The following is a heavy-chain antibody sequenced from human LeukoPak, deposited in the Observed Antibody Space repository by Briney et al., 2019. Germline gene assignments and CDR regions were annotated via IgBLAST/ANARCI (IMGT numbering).Heavy chain of an antibody. CDR1: GFTFSSYS. J-gene: IGHJ1*01. CDR2: ISSSSSYI. V-gene: IGHV3-21*01. CDR3: TTLQYCSSTSCYSPYFQH. D-gene: IGHD2-2*01. Sequence: PGGSLRLSCAASGFTFSSYSMNWVRQAPGKGLEWVSSISSSSSYIYYADSVKGRFTISRDNAKNSLYLQMNSLRAEDTAVYYCTTLQYCSSTSCYSPYFQHWGQGTLVTVSS.